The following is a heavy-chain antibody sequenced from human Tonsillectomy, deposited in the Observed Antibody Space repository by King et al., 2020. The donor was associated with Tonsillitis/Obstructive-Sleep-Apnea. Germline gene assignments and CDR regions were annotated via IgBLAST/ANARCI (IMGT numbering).Heavy chain of an antibody. CDR2: ISWNSGSI. CDR3: AKESYCGGDCYSQYFDL. J-gene: IGHJ2*01. V-gene: IGHV3-9*01. Sequence: VQLVQSGGGLVQPGRSLRLSCAASGFTFDDYAMHWVRQAPGKGLEWVSGISWNSGSIGYADSVKGRFTISRDNAKNSLYLQMNSLRAEDTALYYCAKESYCGGDCYSQYFDLWGSGTLVTVSS. D-gene: IGHD2-21*01. CDR1: GFTFDDYA.